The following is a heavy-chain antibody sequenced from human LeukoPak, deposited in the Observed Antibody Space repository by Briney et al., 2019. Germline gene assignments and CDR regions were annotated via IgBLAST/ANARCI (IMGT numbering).Heavy chain of an antibody. V-gene: IGHV1-2*06. J-gene: IGHJ4*02. Sequence: GASVKVSCKASGYTFTGYYMHWVRQAPGQGLEWMGRINPNSGGTNYAQKFQGRVTMTRDTSISTAYTELSRLRSDDTAVYYCARDHGRDGYFDYWGQGTLVTVSS. CDR2: INPNSGGT. CDR3: ARDHGRDGYFDY. D-gene: IGHD5-24*01. CDR1: GYTFTGYY.